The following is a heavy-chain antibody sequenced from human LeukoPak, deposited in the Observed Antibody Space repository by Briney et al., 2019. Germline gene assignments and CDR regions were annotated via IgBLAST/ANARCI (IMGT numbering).Heavy chain of an antibody. D-gene: IGHD2-8*01. CDR1: GYTFTGYY. Sequence: RASVKVSCKASGYTFTGYYMHWVRQAPGQGLEWMGRINPNSGGTNYAQKFQGRVTMTRDTSISTAYMELSRLRSDDTAVYYCARDRFRNLLTVYANSYGMDVWGQGTTVTVSS. CDR3: ARDRFRNLLTVYANSYGMDV. V-gene: IGHV1-2*06. J-gene: IGHJ6*02. CDR2: INPNSGGT.